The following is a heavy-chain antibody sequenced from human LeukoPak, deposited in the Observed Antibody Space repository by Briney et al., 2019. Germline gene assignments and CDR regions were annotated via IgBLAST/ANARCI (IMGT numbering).Heavy chain of an antibody. D-gene: IGHD3-10*01. J-gene: IGHJ6*03. CDR1: GGSISSHY. V-gene: IGHV4-59*11. CDR2: IYYSGST. CDR3: ASVGRPSRGYYYYYLDV. Sequence: SETLSLTCTVSGGSISSHYWSWIRQPPGKGLEWIGYIYYSGSTNYNPSLKSRVTISVDTSKNQFSLKLSSVTAADTAVYYCASVGRPSRGYYYYYLDVWGKGTTVTVSS.